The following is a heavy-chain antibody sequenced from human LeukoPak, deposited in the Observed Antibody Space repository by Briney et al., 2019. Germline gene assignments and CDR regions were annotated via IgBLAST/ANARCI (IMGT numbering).Heavy chain of an antibody. CDR3: ARDKWRYYSSSGFDY. CDR2: INHSGST. Sequence: ASETLSLTCAVYGGSFSGYYWSWIRQPPGKGLEWIGEINHSGSTNYNPSLKSRVTISVDTSKNQFSLKLSSVTAADTAVYYCARDKWRYYSSSGFDYWGQGTLVTVSS. CDR1: GGSFSGYY. V-gene: IGHV4-34*01. J-gene: IGHJ4*02. D-gene: IGHD6-13*01.